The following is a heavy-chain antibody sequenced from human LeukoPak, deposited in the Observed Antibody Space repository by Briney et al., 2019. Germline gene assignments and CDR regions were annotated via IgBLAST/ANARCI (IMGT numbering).Heavy chain of an antibody. D-gene: IGHD4-17*01. CDR3: ARAMTTVTTLGY. CDR1: GFTVSSNY. Sequence: PGGSLRLSCAASGFTVSSNYMSWVRQAPGKGLEWVSVIYSGGSTYYADSVKGRFTISRDNSKNTLYLQMNSLRAEDTAVYYCARAMTTVTTLGYWGQGTLVTVSS. V-gene: IGHV3-53*05. CDR2: IYSGGST. J-gene: IGHJ4*02.